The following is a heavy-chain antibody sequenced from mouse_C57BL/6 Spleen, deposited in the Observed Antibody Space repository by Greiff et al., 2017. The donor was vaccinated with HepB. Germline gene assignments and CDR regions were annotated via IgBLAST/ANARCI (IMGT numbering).Heavy chain of an antibody. V-gene: IGHV1-64*01. D-gene: IGHD2-3*01. CDR1: GYTFTSYW. CDR3: AREVGWLLLNFDY. J-gene: IGHJ2*01. Sequence: QVQLQQSGAELVKPGASVKLSCKASGYTFTSYWMHWVKQRPGQGLEWIGMIHPNSGSTNYNEKFKSKATLTVDKSSSTAYMQLSSLTSEDSAVYYCAREVGWLLLNFDYWGQGTTLTVSS. CDR2: IHPNSGST.